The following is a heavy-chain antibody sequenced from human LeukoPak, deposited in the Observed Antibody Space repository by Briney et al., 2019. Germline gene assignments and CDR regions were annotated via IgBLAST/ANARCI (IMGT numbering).Heavy chain of an antibody. CDR3: AKHANNHSGIDY. CDR1: GGTISSYY. Sequence: SETLSLTCTVSGGTISSYYWSWIRQPPGKGLEWIGYIYYSGSTNYNPSLKSRVTISVDTYKNRFSLKLSSVTAADTAVDYCAKHANNHSGIDYWGQGTMVTVSS. J-gene: IGHJ4*02. V-gene: IGHV4-59*01. CDR2: IYYSGST. D-gene: IGHD6-25*01.